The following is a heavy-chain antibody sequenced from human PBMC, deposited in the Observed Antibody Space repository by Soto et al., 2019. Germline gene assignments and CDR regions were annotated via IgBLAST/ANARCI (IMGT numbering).Heavy chain of an antibody. Sequence: SETLSLTCTVSGGSISNVYWNWIRQPPGKGLEWIGNVYYSGSTNYNPSLKSRVTISLDTSKNQFSLKLSSVTAADTAVYYCTRPQGRYVRDAFDIWGQGTVVTVSS. V-gene: IGHV4-59*08. CDR1: GGSISNVY. D-gene: IGHD5-12*01. J-gene: IGHJ3*02. CDR2: VYYSGST. CDR3: TRPQGRYVRDAFDI.